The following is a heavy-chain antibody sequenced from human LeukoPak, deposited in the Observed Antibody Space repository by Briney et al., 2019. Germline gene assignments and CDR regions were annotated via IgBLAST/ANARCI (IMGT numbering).Heavy chain of an antibody. CDR1: GFTFSSYA. CDR2: ISYDGSNK. D-gene: IGHD1-26*01. CDR3: ARVGSYSFDY. V-gene: IGHV3-30-3*01. J-gene: IGHJ4*02. Sequence: GGSLRLSCAASGFTFSSYAMHWVRQAPRKGLGWVAVISYDGSNKYYADSVKGRFTISRDNSKTAVYLQMNSLRAEDTAVYYCARVGSYSFDYWGQGTLVTVSS.